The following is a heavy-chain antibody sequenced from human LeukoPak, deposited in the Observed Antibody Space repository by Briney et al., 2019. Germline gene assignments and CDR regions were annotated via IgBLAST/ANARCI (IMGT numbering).Heavy chain of an antibody. CDR2: ISSSSSYI. CDR3: AKSTYYDSSGYLDY. Sequence: PGGSLRLSCAASGFTFSSYSMNWVRQAPGKGLEWVSSISSSSSYIYYADSVKGRFTISRDDAKNSLYLQMSSLRAEDTAVYYCAKSTYYDSSGYLDYWGQGTLVTVSS. J-gene: IGHJ4*02. V-gene: IGHV3-21*01. D-gene: IGHD3-22*01. CDR1: GFTFSSYS.